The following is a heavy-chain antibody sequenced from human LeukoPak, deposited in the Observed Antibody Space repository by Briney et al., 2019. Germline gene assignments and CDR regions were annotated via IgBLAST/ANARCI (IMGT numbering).Heavy chain of an antibody. J-gene: IGHJ4*02. CDR3: ARTRSSGYLTFDY. CDR2: ITNSGNSK. CDR1: EFPFSSYS. V-gene: IGHV3-48*01. D-gene: IGHD3-22*01. Sequence: GSLGLSCPASEFPFSSYSMNWVGQPPGKGRGGVSYITNSGNSKSYADSVKGRFTISRHNTKNSLYLQMNGLRAEDTAVYYCARTRSSGYLTFDYWGQGILVTVSS.